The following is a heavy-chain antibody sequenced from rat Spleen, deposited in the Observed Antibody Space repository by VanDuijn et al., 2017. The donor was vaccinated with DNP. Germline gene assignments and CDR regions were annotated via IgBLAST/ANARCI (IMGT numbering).Heavy chain of an antibody. V-gene: IGHV5-25*01. Sequence: EVQLVESGGGLVQPGRSMKLSCAASGFTFSNYGMAWVRQTPTKGLEWVASISTGGGNTYYRDSVRGRFTISRDDAKSTLYLQMDSLRSEDTATYYCTSRPPPTRGPFDYWGQGVMVTVSS. CDR1: GFTFSNYG. D-gene: IGHD1-4*01. CDR2: ISTGGGNT. CDR3: TSRPPPTRGPFDY. J-gene: IGHJ2*01.